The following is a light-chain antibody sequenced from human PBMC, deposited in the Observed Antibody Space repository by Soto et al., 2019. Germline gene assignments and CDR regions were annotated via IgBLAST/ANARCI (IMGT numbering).Light chain of an antibody. V-gene: IGKV3-20*01. CDR1: QSVSSTS. J-gene: IGKJ1*01. CDR2: GAS. Sequence: EIVLTQSPGTLSFSPGERATLSCRASQSVSSTSLAWYQQKPGQAPRLLIYGASNRATGIPDRFSGSGSGTDFTLTISRLEPEDFAVYYGQQYDGSPPWTFGLGTKVEFK. CDR3: QQYDGSPPWT.